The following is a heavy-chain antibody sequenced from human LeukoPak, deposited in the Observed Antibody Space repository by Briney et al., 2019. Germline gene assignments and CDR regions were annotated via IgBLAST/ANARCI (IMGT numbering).Heavy chain of an antibody. Sequence: ASVNVSCKASGYTFTSYAMHWVRQAPGQRLEWMGWINAGNGNTKYSQKFQGRVTITRDTSASTAYMELSSLRSEDTAVYYCARATDPYYDSSGYYGPGYFDYWGQGTLVTVSS. CDR3: ARATDPYYDSSGYYGPGYFDY. D-gene: IGHD3-22*01. CDR2: INAGNGNT. V-gene: IGHV1-3*01. J-gene: IGHJ4*02. CDR1: GYTFTSYA.